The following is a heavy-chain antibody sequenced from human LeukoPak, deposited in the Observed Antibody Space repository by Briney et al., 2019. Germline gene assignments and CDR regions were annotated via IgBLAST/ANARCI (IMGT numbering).Heavy chain of an antibody. J-gene: IGHJ3*02. V-gene: IGHV4-39*07. CDR3: ARVYDSSGYYAFDI. D-gene: IGHD3-22*01. Sequence: KSSETLSLTCTVSGGSISTTNYYWGWIRQSPGKGLEWFGCVYYSGSTYYNPSLKSRVTISVDTSQNQFSLQLTSVSAADTAVYYCARVYDSSGYYAFDIWGQGTMVTVSS. CDR1: GGSISTTNYY. CDR2: VYYSGST.